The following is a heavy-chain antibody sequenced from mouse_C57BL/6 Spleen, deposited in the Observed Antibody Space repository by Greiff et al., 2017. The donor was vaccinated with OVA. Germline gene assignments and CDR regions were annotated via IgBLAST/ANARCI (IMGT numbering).Heavy chain of an antibody. J-gene: IGHJ1*03. CDR2: IDPSDSYT. Sequence: QVQLKQPGAELVRPGTSVKLSCKASGYTFTSYWMHWVKQRPGQGLEWIGVIDPSDSYTNYNQKFKGKATLTVDTSSSTAYMQLSSLTSEDSAVYYCARRDCGSSGWYIDVWGTGTTVTVSS. CDR1: GYTFTSYW. D-gene: IGHD1-1*01. CDR3: ARRDCGSSGWYIDV. V-gene: IGHV1-59*01.